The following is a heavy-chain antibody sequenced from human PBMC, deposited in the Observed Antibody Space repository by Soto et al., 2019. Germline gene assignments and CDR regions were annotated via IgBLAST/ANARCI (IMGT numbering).Heavy chain of an antibody. Sequence: PGGSLRLSCAASGFTFSSYWIHWVRQAPGKGLVWFSRINSDGSSTSYADSVKGRFTISRDNAKNTLYLQMNSLRAEDTAVYYCARPTPDSSGYSGAFDIWGQGTMVTV. CDR1: GFTFSSYW. J-gene: IGHJ3*02. V-gene: IGHV3-74*01. CDR2: INSDGSST. D-gene: IGHD3-22*01. CDR3: ARPTPDSSGYSGAFDI.